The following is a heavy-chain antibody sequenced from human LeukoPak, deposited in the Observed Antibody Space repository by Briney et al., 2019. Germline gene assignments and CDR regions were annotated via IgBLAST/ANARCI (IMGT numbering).Heavy chain of an antibody. J-gene: IGHJ5*02. V-gene: IGHV4-38-2*02. CDR1: GSSISSGYY. D-gene: IGHD2-2*01. CDR2: IYHSGST. CDR3: ASEGTTSFWFDP. Sequence: SATLSLTCTVSGSSISSGYYWGWLRQPPGKGLEWIGSIYHSGSTYYNPSLKSRVTISVDTSKNQFSLKLSSVTAADTAVYYCASEGTTSFWFDPWGQGTLVTVSS.